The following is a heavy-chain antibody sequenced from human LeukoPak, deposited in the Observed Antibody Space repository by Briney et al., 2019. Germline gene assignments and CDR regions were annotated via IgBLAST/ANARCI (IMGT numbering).Heavy chain of an antibody. D-gene: IGHD6-19*01. CDR2: INPNSGGT. V-gene: IGHV1-2*02. J-gene: IGHJ4*02. CDR3: ARDHSSGWNDY. CDR1: GYTFTGYY. Sequence: ASVKVSCKASGYTFTGYYMHWVRQAPGQGLEWMGWINPNSGGTNYAQKFQGRVTITADESTSTAYMELSSLRSEDTAVYYCARDHSSGWNDYWGQGTLVTVSS.